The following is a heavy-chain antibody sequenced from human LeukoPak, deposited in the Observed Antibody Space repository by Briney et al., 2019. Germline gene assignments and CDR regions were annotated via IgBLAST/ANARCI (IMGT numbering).Heavy chain of an antibody. Sequence: GGSLRLSCAASGFTFSTFGMSWVRQSPGKGLEWVSAISGSDGSTYYADSVKGRFTISRDNSRSTLYLQMNSLRAEDTAVYYCAKGRYSSAWCEFDYWGQGALVSVSS. V-gene: IGHV3-23*01. CDR2: ISGSDGST. J-gene: IGHJ4*02. CDR3: AKGRYSSAWCEFDY. D-gene: IGHD6-13*01. CDR1: GFTFSTFG.